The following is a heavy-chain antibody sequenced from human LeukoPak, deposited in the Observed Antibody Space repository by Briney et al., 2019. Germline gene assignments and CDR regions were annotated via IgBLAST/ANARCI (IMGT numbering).Heavy chain of an antibody. CDR1: GFTFSNAW. D-gene: IGHD2-8*01. CDR2: IKSKTDGGTT. J-gene: IGHJ6*03. Sequence: GGSLRLSCAASGFTFSNAWMSWVRQAPGKGLEWVGRIKSKTDGGTTDYAAPVKGRFTISRDDSKNTLYLQMNSLKTEDTAVYYCTTAFPPPYCTNGVCPPAYYYYMDVWGKGTTVTVSS. V-gene: IGHV3-15*01. CDR3: TTAFPPPYCTNGVCPPAYYYYMDV.